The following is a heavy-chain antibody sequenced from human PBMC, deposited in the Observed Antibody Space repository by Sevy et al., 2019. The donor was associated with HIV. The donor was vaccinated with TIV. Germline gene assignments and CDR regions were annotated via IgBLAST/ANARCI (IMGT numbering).Heavy chain of an antibody. J-gene: IGHJ4*02. CDR3: LKDLLRPVVVPAASFDY. CDR1: GFTFSYYA. D-gene: IGHD2-2*01. CDR2: ISSNGNST. V-gene: IGHV3-64D*06. Sequence: GGSLRLSCSASGFTFSYYAMYWVRQAPGKGLQYVSGISSNGNSTDYADSVKGRFTISRDNSKNTRYLQMSSLRAEDTAVYYCLKDLLRPVVVPAASFDYWGQGTLVTVSS.